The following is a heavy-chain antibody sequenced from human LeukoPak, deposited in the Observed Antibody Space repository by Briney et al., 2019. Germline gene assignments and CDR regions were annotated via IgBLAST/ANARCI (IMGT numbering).Heavy chain of an antibody. CDR1: GFTFSSYE. J-gene: IGHJ4*02. CDR3: ARAYYYDSSGYSFVFDY. CDR2: ISSSSSYI. D-gene: IGHD3-22*01. V-gene: IGHV3-21*01. Sequence: GGSLRLSCAASGFTFSSYEMNWVRQAPGKGLEWVSSISSSSSYIYYADSVKGRFTISRDNAKNSLYLQMNSLRAEDTAVYYCARAYYYDSSGYSFVFDYWGQGTLVTVSS.